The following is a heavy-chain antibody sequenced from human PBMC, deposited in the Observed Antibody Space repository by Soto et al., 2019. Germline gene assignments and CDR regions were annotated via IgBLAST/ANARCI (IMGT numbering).Heavy chain of an antibody. D-gene: IGHD2-21*02. CDR3: ASLGVGDWANYYYYYGMDV. Sequence: LRLSCAATGFTFSVCAMTWVRQAPGKGLEWVSAVTANGGSTYSADSVKGRFTISRDNSKNTLFLQMNSLRAEDTAVYYCASLGVGDWANYYYYYGMDVWGQGTTVTVSS. V-gene: IGHV3-23*01. CDR2: VTANGGST. CDR1: GFTFSVCA. J-gene: IGHJ6*02.